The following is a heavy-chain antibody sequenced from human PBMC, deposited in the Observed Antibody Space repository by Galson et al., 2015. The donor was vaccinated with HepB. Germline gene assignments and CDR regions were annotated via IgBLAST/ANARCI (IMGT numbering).Heavy chain of an antibody. V-gene: IGHV3-74*01. J-gene: IGHJ4*02. Sequence: SLRLSCAASGFTFSDYWMNWVCQTPGKGLVWVSRINNDGSTTTYADSVKGRFTISRDNAKNTLYLQMNSLRAEDTAVYYYARASRVDYWGQGTLVTVSS. CDR2: INNDGSTT. CDR1: GFTFSDYW. CDR3: ARASRVDY.